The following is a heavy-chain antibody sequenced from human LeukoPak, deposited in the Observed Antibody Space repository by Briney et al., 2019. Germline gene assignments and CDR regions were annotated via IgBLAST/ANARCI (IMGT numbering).Heavy chain of an antibody. CDR1: GFTFSSYE. J-gene: IGHJ6*03. V-gene: IGHV3-21*01. CDR2: ITSSSSHT. D-gene: IGHD1-26*01. Sequence: PGGSLRLSCAASGFTFSSYEMNWVRQAPGKGLEWVSSITSSSSHTYYADSVKGRYTISRDNAKNSLYLQMDSLRAEDTAVYYCARDPYSGGYGAYYYYYMDVWGKGTTVTISS. CDR3: ARDPYSGGYGAYYYYYMDV.